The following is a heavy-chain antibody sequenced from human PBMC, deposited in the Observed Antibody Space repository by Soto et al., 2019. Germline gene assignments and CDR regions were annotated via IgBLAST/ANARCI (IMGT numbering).Heavy chain of an antibody. D-gene: IGHD4-17*01. CDR3: TMATSDNGGYPSFDP. J-gene: IGHJ5*02. V-gene: IGHV1-46*02. Sequence: QVQLVQSGADVRTPGASVKVSCKASGYTFNNYHIHWVRQAPGQGLEWMGVIRPSGGSANYAQSFQGRVSQTGDTSTSTVYRDLSSLRSDDTAVYYCTMATSDNGGYPSFDPWGQGTLVTVSS. CDR2: IRPSGGSA. CDR1: GYTFNNYH.